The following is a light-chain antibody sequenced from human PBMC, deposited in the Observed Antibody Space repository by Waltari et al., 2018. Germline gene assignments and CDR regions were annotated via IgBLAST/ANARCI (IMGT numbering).Light chain of an antibody. CDR1: QSVTSSY. Sequence: EIVLTQSPGTLSLSTGERAILSCRASQSVTSSYLAWYQQKPGQAPRLLIYGASNRAAGIPDRFSGSGSGTDFTLTINRLEPEDFAVYYCQQFGGSWTFGQGTKVEIK. J-gene: IGKJ1*01. CDR3: QQFGGSWT. V-gene: IGKV3-20*01. CDR2: GAS.